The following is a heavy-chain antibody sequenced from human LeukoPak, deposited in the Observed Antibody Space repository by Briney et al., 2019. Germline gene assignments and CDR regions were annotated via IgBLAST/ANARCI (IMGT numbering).Heavy chain of an antibody. Sequence: SGPTLVNPTQTLTLTCTFSGFSLSTSGVGVGWIRQPPGKALEWLALIYRDDDKRHNPFLKSRLTITKDSSKNQVVLTLTNMGPVDTATYYCAHRRSGYNFNDGDFDYWGQGTLVIVSS. J-gene: IGHJ4*02. CDR2: IYRDDDK. CDR1: GFSLSTSGVG. V-gene: IGHV2-5*02. CDR3: AHRRSGYNFNDGDFDY. D-gene: IGHD3-22*01.